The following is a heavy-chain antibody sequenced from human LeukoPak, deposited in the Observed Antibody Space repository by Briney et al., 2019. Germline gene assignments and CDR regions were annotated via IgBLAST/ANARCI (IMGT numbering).Heavy chain of an antibody. CDR1: GYTFIDYY. V-gene: IGHV1-69*06. J-gene: IGHJ4*02. CDR2: IIPIFGTA. CDR3: ARRGRSPPYYFDY. Sequence: SVKVSCKAAGYTFIDYYIHWVRQAPGQGLEWMGGIIPIFGTANYAQKFQGRVTITADKSTSTAYMELSSLRSEDTAVYYCARRGRSPPYYFDYWGQGTLVTVSS.